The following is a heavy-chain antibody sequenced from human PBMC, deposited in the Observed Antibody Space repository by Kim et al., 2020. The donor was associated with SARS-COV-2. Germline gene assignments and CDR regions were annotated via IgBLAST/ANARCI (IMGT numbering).Heavy chain of an antibody. V-gene: IGHV4-39*01. CDR3: ATQLELYYFFYYGLDV. J-gene: IGHJ6*02. CDR2: IYYSGKS. Sequence: SETLSLTCTVSGDSLNSNGYYWGWIRQPPGKGLEWIGSIYYSGKSYYNPSLSSRVTMSIHTSKSQFSLNLSSVTAADTAIYYCATQLELYYFFYYGLDVWGRGTTVTVSS. D-gene: IGHD1-1*01. CDR1: GDSLNSNGYY.